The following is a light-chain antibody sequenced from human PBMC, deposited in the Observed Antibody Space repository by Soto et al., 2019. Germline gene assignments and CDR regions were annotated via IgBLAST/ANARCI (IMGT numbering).Light chain of an antibody. CDR3: QQRSNWPPIT. V-gene: IGKV3-11*01. J-gene: IGKJ5*01. CDR2: DAS. Sequence: EIVMTQSPATLSVSPGEIATLSCSASQSVSSYLAWYQQKPGQAPRLLIYDASNRATGIPARFSGSGSGTDFTLTIRSLEPEDFAVYYCQQRSNWPPITCGQGTRREIK. CDR1: QSVSSY.